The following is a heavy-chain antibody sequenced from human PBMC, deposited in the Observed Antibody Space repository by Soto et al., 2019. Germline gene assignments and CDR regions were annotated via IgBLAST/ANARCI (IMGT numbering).Heavy chain of an antibody. Sequence: PGGSLRLSCEGSGFSFEKHAMSWVRQAAGEGLEWVAGLNGNGDQTYYAPSVRGRFTISRDNSKKTVFLQMNSLRADDTGVYYCSRLPALVVTAALIRANWGQGT. CDR1: GFSFEKHA. CDR3: SRLPALVVTAALIRAN. V-gene: IGHV3-23*01. J-gene: IGHJ4*02. D-gene: IGHD2-15*01. CDR2: LNGNGDQT.